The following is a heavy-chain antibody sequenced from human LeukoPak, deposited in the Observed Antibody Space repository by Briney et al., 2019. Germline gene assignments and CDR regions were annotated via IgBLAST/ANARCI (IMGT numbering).Heavy chain of an antibody. Sequence: SETLSLTCAVSGGPFSGYYWSWIRQPPGKGLEWIGEIDHSGSTNYNPSLKSRVTISVDTSKNHFSLKLSSVTAADTAVYYCARGIAAAGPPDYRGQGTLVTVSS. CDR3: ARGIAAAGPPDY. D-gene: IGHD6-13*01. V-gene: IGHV4-34*01. J-gene: IGHJ4*02. CDR2: IDHSGST. CDR1: GGPFSGYY.